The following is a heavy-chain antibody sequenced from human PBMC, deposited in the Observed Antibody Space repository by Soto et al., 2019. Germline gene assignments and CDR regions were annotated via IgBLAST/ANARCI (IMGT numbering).Heavy chain of an antibody. V-gene: IGHV4-39*01. CDR1: GGSISSSSYY. D-gene: IGHD3-22*01. CDR2: IYYSGST. J-gene: IGHJ2*01. Sequence: QLQLQESGPGLVKPSETLSLTCTVSGGSISSSSYYWGWIRQPPGKGLEWIGSIYYSGSTYYNPSLKSRVTISVDTSKNQFSLKLSSVTAADTAVYYCARHNVTMIVVVITSYWYFDLWGRGTLVTVSS. CDR3: ARHNVTMIVVVITSYWYFDL.